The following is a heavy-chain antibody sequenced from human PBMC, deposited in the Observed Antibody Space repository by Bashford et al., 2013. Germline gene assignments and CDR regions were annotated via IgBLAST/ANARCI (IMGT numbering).Heavy chain of an antibody. CDR1: GFTFSSYA. Sequence: RLSCAASGFTFSSYAMHWVRQAPGKGLEWVAVISYDGSNKYYADSVKGRFTISRDNSKNTLYLQMNSLRAEDTAVYYCARDPYSSSAGNWFDPWGQGTLVTVSS. D-gene: IGHD6-6*01. CDR2: ISYDGSNK. V-gene: IGHV3-30-3*01. J-gene: IGHJ5*02. CDR3: ARDPYSSSAGNWFDP.